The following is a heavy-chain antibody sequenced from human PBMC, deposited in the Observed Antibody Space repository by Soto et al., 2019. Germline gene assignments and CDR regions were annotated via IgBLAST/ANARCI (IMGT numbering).Heavy chain of an antibody. CDR2: IYTTGST. CDR3: ARDRGATIFDF. CDR1: GGSISSYNW. Sequence: SETLSLTCAVSGGSISSYNWWSWVRQSPGKGLEWIGEIYTTGSTNYNPYLKSRVTISVDKSKNQFSLKLKSVTAADTAVYFCARDRGATIFDFWGRGTLVTVSS. V-gene: IGHV4-4*02. J-gene: IGHJ4*02. D-gene: IGHD5-12*01.